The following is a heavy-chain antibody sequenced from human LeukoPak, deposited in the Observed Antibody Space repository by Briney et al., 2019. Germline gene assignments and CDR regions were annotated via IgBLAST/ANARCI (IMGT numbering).Heavy chain of an antibody. CDR3: ARGGRIAVAGSYYFDY. Sequence: GGALRLSCAASGFTFNDYYMNWIRQAPGKGLERVSYNSISGSTMYYADSVKGRFTISRDNAKTSVFLQMNSLRGEDTAVYYCARGGRIAVAGSYYFDYWGQGTLVTVSS. CDR1: GFTFNDYY. J-gene: IGHJ4*02. D-gene: IGHD6-19*01. V-gene: IGHV3-11*04. CDR2: NSISGSTM.